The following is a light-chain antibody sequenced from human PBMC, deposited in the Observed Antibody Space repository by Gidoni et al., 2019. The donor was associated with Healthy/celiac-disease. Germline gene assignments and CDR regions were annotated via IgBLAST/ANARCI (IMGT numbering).Light chain of an antibody. V-gene: IGKV1-33*01. CDR1: QDISNY. CDR2: DAS. CDR3: QQYDNLPPLT. Sequence: DIQMTQSPSFLSASVGDRVTITCQASQDISNYLNWYQQKPGKAPKLLIYDASNLETGVPSRFSGSGSGTDFTFPISSLQPEDIATYYCQQYDNLPPLTFGGGTKVEIK. J-gene: IGKJ4*01.